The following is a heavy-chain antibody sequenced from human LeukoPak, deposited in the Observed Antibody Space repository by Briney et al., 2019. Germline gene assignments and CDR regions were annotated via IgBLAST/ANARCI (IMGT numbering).Heavy chain of an antibody. J-gene: IGHJ4*02. Sequence: GGSLRLSYSASGFTLRNYAMSWVRQAPGRGLEWVSGISGSGGSTYYADSVKGRFTISRDNSKNTLYLQMNRLRVEDTAVYYCAKDAVLLQPRCFDYGGQGTLVTVSS. CDR2: ISGSGGST. CDR3: AKDAVLLQPRCFDY. D-gene: IGHD1-26*01. CDR1: GFTLRNYA. V-gene: IGHV3-23*01.